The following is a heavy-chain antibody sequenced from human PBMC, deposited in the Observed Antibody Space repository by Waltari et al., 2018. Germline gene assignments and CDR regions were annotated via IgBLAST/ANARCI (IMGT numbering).Heavy chain of an antibody. J-gene: IGHJ4*02. Sequence: EVQLLESGGGLVQPGGSLRLSCAASGFTFSSYAMSWVRQAPGKGLDWVSAIRGSCGSTYYADSVKGRFTISRDNSKNTLYLQMNSLRAEDTAVYYCAKDSHGYNHEDYWGQGTLVTVSS. D-gene: IGHD5-12*01. CDR2: IRGSCGST. CDR1: GFTFSSYA. CDR3: AKDSHGYNHEDY. V-gene: IGHV3-23*01.